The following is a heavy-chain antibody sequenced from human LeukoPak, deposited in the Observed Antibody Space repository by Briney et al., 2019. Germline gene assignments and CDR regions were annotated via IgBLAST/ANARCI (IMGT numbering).Heavy chain of an antibody. V-gene: IGHV3-30*18. J-gene: IGHJ1*01. Sequence: GGSLRLSCAASGFTFSAYDMHWVRQAPGKGLEWMALISYDGSDKYYADSVKGRFTISRDNSKNTLFLQMNSLRTEDTAVYYCAKGYDSVSNWGQGTLVTVSS. CDR3: AKGYDSVSN. D-gene: IGHD3-22*01. CDR1: GFTFSAYD. CDR2: ISYDGSDK.